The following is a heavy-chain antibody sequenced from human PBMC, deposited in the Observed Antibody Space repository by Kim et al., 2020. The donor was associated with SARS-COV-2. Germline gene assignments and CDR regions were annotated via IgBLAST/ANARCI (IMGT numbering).Heavy chain of an antibody. J-gene: IGHJ5*02. V-gene: IGHV3-7*01. D-gene: IGHD3-10*01. CDR3: ISSGINP. CDR2: DGSEQ. Sequence: DGSEQYYADSVKGRLTISRDNAKNSLYLQMNSLRAEDTAVYYCISSGINPWGQGTLVTVSS.